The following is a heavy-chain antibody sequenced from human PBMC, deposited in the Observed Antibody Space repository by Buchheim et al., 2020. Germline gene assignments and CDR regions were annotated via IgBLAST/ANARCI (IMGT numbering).Heavy chain of an antibody. CDR2: IIPILGIA. V-gene: IGHV1-69*04. D-gene: IGHD3-22*01. J-gene: IGHJ6*02. CDR3: ARDWGGSGYYYDSSGYYYGMDL. CDR1: GGTFSSYA. Sequence: QVQLVQSGAEVKKPGSSVKVSCKASGGTFSSYAISWVRQAPGQGLEWMGRIIPILGIANYAQKFQGRVTITADKSTSTAYMELSSLRSEDTAVYYCARDWGGSGYYYDSSGYYYGMDLWGQGTT.